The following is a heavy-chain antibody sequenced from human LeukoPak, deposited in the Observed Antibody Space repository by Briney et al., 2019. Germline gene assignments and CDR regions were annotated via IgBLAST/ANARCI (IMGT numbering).Heavy chain of an antibody. Sequence: SETLSLTCTVSGGSISSYYWSWIRQPAGQGLEWIGRIYTSGSTNHNPSLKSRVTMSVDTSKNQFSLKLSSVTAADTAVYYCARGEDDSSGYYLGYWGQGTLVTVSS. V-gene: IGHV4-4*07. J-gene: IGHJ4*02. CDR3: ARGEDDSSGYYLGY. D-gene: IGHD3-22*01. CDR2: IYTSGST. CDR1: GGSISSYY.